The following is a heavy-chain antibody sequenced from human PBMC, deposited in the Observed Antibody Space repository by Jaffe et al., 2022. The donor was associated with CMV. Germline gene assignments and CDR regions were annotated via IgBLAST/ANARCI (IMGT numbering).Heavy chain of an antibody. J-gene: IGHJ5*02. D-gene: IGHD3-10*01. CDR2: ISTRGGT. Sequence: QVQLQESGPGLVKPSETLSLTCTVSGDSISNSYWSWIRQPAGKGLEWIGHISTRGGTNYNPSLESRVAMSLDTSKNQFSLKVISVTAADSAVYYCAREGGSYRWFDPWGQGTLVTVSS. V-gene: IGHV4-4*07. CDR3: AREGGSYRWFDP. CDR1: GDSISNSY.